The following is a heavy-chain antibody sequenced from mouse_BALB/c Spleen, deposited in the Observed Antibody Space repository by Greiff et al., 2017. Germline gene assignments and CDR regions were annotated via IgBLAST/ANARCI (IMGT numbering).Heavy chain of an antibody. Sequence: EVMLVESGGGLVKPGGSLKLSCAASGFTFSSYAMSWVRQSPEKRLEWVAEISSGGSYTYYPDTVTGRFTISRDNAKNTLYLEMSSLRSEDTAMYYCARAYDGYYFDVWGAGTTVTVSS. J-gene: IGHJ1*01. CDR2: ISSGGSYT. D-gene: IGHD2-3*01. V-gene: IGHV5-9-4*01. CDR1: GFTFSSYA. CDR3: ARAYDGYYFDV.